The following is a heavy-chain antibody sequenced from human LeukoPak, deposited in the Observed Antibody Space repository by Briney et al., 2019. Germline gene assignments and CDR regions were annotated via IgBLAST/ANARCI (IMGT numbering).Heavy chain of an antibody. CDR1: GGSISSSSYY. V-gene: IGHV4-39*07. J-gene: IGHJ4*02. D-gene: IGHD6-13*01. CDR2: IYYSGTT. CDR3: ARDEGTYSSSWSPFDY. Sequence: PSETLSLTCNVSGGSISSSSYYWGWIRQAPGKGLEWIGSIYYSGTTYYNPSLKSRVTISIATSKNQFSLRLSSLTAADTAVYYCARDEGTYSSSWSPFDYWGQGTLVTVSS.